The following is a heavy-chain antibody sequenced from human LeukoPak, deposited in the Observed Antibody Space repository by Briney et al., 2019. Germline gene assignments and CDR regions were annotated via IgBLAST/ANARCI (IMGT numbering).Heavy chain of an antibody. Sequence: GGSLRLSCAASGFTFSSYWMNWVRQAPGKGLEWVSYISSSSSTIYYADSVKGRFTISRDNAKNSLYLQMNSLRAEDTAVYYCARERRTVTTDYWGQGTLVTVSS. CDR3: ARERRTVTTDY. V-gene: IGHV3-48*01. CDR1: GFTFSSYW. J-gene: IGHJ4*02. CDR2: ISSSSSTI. D-gene: IGHD4-17*01.